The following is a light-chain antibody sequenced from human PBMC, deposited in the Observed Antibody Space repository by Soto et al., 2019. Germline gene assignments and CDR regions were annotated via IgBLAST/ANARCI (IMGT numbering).Light chain of an antibody. CDR1: QSVSSN. V-gene: IGKV3-15*01. CDR2: SAS. Sequence: EIVMTQSPATLSVSPGESATLSCRASQSVSSNLAWYQQKPGQAPRLLIYSASNRATGIPARFSGRGSATDFTLPISSLQSEDCAVYXXXQCNDWPHTFGQGTKLEIK. J-gene: IGKJ2*01. CDR3: XQCNDWPHT.